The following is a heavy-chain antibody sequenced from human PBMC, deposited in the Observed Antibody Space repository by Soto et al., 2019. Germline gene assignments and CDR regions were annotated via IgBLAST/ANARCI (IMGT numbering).Heavy chain of an antibody. CDR2: IYPGDSDT. CDR3: ARGVKYGAYSRWFDP. D-gene: IGHD4-17*01. V-gene: IGHV5-51*01. Sequence: GESLKISCQGSGYKVSAWHNFTSYWIAWVRQKPGEGLEWMGIIYPGDSDTRYSPSIQGQVTISADKSISTAYLQWSSLKASDTAVYFCARGVKYGAYSRWFDPWGQGTLVTVSS. CDR1: GYKVSAWHNFTSYW. J-gene: IGHJ5*02.